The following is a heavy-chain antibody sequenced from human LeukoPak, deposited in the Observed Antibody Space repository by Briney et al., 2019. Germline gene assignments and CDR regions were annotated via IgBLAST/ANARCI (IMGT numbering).Heavy chain of an antibody. CDR3: ASPGDYGDFDY. CDR1: GFTFSSYS. CDR2: ISSSSSYI. J-gene: IGHJ4*02. V-gene: IGHV3-21*01. Sequence: PGGSLSLSCASSGFTFSSYSMNWVRQAPGKGLEWVSSISSSSSYIYYADSVKGRFTIPRDNAKNSLYLQMNSLRAEDTAVYYCASPGDYGDFDYWGQGTLVTVSS. D-gene: IGHD4-17*01.